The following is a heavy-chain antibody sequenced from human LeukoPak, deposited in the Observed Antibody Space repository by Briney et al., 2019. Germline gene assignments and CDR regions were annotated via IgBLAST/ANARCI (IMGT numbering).Heavy chain of an antibody. Sequence: GGSLRLSCAASGFTFDDYAMHWVRQAPGKGLEWVSGMSWNSGSIGYADSVKGRFTISRDNAKNSLYLQMNSLRAEDTALYYCAKGAVIQYSSDHDAFDIWGQGTMVTVSS. CDR2: MSWNSGSI. D-gene: IGHD6-19*01. CDR3: AKGAVIQYSSDHDAFDI. CDR1: GFTFDDYA. J-gene: IGHJ3*02. V-gene: IGHV3-9*01.